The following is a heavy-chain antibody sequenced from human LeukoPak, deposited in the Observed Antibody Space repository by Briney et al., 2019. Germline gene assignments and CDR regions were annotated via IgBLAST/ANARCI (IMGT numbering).Heavy chain of an antibody. CDR1: GYTFTSYD. V-gene: IGHV1-8*01. Sequence: ASVKVSCKASGYTFTSYDINWVRQATGQGLEWMGWMNPNSGNTGYAQKFQGRVTMTRNTSISTAYMELSSLRSKDTAVYYCARGSRYYDILTGYYKSGSFDYWGQGTLVTVSS. J-gene: IGHJ4*02. D-gene: IGHD3-9*01. CDR2: MNPNSGNT. CDR3: ARGSRYYDILTGYYKSGSFDY.